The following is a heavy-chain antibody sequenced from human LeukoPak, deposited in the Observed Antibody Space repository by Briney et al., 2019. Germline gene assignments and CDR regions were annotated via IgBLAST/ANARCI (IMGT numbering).Heavy chain of an antibody. CDR2: IYPGDSDT. J-gene: IGHJ6*02. CDR1: GYSFTSYW. CDR3: ASGIAVAGIGLDV. D-gene: IGHD6-19*01. Sequence: GESLKISCKGSGYSFTSYWIGWVRQMPGKGLEWMGIIYPGDSDTRYSPSFQGQVTISADKSISTAYPQWGSLKASDTAMYYCASGIAVAGIGLDVWGQGTTVTVSS. V-gene: IGHV5-51*01.